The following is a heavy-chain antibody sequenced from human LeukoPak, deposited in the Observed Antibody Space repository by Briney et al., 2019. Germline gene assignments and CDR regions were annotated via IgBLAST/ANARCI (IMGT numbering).Heavy chain of an antibody. J-gene: IGHJ5*02. Sequence: SVKVSCKASGGTFISYAISWVRQAPGQGLEWMGGIIPIFGTANYAQKFQGRVTITVDESTSTAYMELSSLRSEDTAVYYCARDRVPYSSSWYERRGMNWFDPWGQGTLVTVSS. CDR2: IIPIFGTA. V-gene: IGHV1-69*13. D-gene: IGHD6-13*01. CDR1: GGTFISYA. CDR3: ARDRVPYSSSWYERRGMNWFDP.